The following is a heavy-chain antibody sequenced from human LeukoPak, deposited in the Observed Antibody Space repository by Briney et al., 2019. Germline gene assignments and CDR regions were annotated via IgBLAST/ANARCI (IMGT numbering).Heavy chain of an antibody. V-gene: IGHV3-30*03. Sequence: GGSLRLSCAASGFTFSSYGMHWVRQAPGKGLEWVAVISYDGSNKYYADSVKGRFTISRDNSKNTLYLQMNSLRSDDTAVYYCARGFPPRMYYDTSGYYSYYFDYWGQGALVTVSS. CDR3: ARGFPPRMYYDTSGYYSYYFDY. CDR2: ISYDGSNK. CDR1: GFTFSSYG. D-gene: IGHD3-22*01. J-gene: IGHJ4*02.